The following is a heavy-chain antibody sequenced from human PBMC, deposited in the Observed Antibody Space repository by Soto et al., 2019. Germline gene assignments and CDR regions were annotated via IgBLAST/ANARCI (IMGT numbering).Heavy chain of an antibody. CDR1: GYSFISYC. CDR2: IDPTDSYT. Sequence: PGQSLKIPCKVSGYSFISYCISWVLQMPRKGLDWMGKIDPTDSYTNYSPSFQGHVTISADKSISTAYLQWSSLKASDTAIYYCTRRYSTGSPSPLVSWGQGTLVPSPQ. CDR3: TRRYSTGSPSPLVS. V-gene: IGHV5-10-1*01. J-gene: IGHJ4*02. D-gene: IGHD6-19*01.